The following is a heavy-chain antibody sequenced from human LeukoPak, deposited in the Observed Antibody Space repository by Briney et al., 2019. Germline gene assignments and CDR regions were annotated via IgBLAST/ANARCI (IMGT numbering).Heavy chain of an antibody. Sequence: GGSLRLSCAASGFTFSIYSVNWVRQAPGKGLEWVSFISSRSGTISYADSVRGRFTVSSDNAKNSLYLQMNSLRAEDTAVYYCARDYYDSGSYYYAAFDIWGQGTMVSVSS. CDR1: GFTFSIYS. CDR3: ARDYYDSGSYYYAAFDI. CDR2: ISSRSGTI. V-gene: IGHV3-48*04. J-gene: IGHJ3*02. D-gene: IGHD3-22*01.